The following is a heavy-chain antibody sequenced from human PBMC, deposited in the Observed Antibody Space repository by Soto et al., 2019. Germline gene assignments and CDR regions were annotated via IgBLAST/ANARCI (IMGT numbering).Heavy chain of an antibody. CDR3: AREIVTAGGNNYFDP. CDR1: GGTVASSHW. CDR2: DYHTGDT. V-gene: IGHV4-4*02. D-gene: IGHD2-21*02. J-gene: IGHJ5*02. Sequence: PSETLSLTCGVSGGTVASSHWWSWVRQSPGRGVEWIGNDYHTGDTNFNPSLQSRVTFSVDKSNNQFSLRLTSVTAADTAVYFCAREIVTAGGNNYFDPWGPGTLVTVSS.